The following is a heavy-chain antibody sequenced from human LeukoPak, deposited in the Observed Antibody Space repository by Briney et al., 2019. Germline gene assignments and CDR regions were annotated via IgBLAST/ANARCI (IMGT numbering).Heavy chain of an antibody. V-gene: IGHV4-30-2*01. J-gene: IGHJ4*02. Sequence: KTSETLSLTCAVSGGSISSGGYSWSWIRQPPGKGLEWIGYIYHSGSTYYNPSPKSRVTISVDRSKNQFSLKLYSVTAADTAVYYCARVTMGGYYFDYWGQGTLVTVSS. CDR2: IYHSGST. CDR1: GGSISSGGYS. CDR3: ARVTMGGYYFDY. D-gene: IGHD3-16*01.